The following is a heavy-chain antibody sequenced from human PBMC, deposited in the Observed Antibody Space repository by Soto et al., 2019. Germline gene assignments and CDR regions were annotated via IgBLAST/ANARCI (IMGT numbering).Heavy chain of an antibody. Sequence: CYWHLHKQNRGKGLEWRGSIDYSGRTYKNPSLKSRVSASVHLSKNQCSLNLRSVTAADMAVYFCPRDVSRGYECYYFDYWGQGSLVPGSS. D-gene: IGHD3-22*01. J-gene: IGHJ4*02. CDR1: CY. CDR2: IDYSGRT. CDR3: PRDVSRGYECYYFDY. V-gene: IGHV4-38-2*02.